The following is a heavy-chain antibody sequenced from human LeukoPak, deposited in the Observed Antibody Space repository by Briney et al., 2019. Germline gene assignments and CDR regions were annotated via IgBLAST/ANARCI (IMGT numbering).Heavy chain of an antibody. CDR2: ISGSGGST. CDR3: ARDYYGSGHFDY. Sequence: GGSLRLSCAASGFTLSSYAMSWVRQAPGKGLEWVSAISGSGGSTYYADSVKARFTISRDYAKNSLYLQMNSLRAEDTAVYYCARDYYGSGHFDYWGRGTLVTVSS. V-gene: IGHV3-23*01. J-gene: IGHJ4*02. CDR1: GFTLSSYA. D-gene: IGHD3-10*01.